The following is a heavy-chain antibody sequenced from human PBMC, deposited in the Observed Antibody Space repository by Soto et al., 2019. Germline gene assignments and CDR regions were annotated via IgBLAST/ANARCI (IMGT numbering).Heavy chain of an antibody. D-gene: IGHD4-17*01. J-gene: IGHJ4*02. CDR2: INWNGGST. CDR1: GYTVDDYG. CDR3: ARESGDYPFDY. V-gene: IGHV3-20*01. Sequence: EVQLVESGGGVVRPGGYLRLSCAASGYTVDDYGMSRVRQAPGKGLEWVSGINWNGGSTGYADSVKGRFTISRDNAKNSLYLQMNSLRAEDTALYHCARESGDYPFDYWGQGTLVTVSS.